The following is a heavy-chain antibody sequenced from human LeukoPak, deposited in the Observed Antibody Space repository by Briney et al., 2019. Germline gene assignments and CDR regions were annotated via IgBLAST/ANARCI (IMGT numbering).Heavy chain of an antibody. Sequence: GASVKVSCKVSGYTLTELSMHWVRQAPGKGLEWMGAFDPEDGETIYAQKFQGRVTMTEDTSTDTAYMELSSLRSEDTAVYYCATPSFDSLLYYFDYWGQGTLVTVSS. CDR3: ATPSFDSLLYYFDY. V-gene: IGHV1-24*01. D-gene: IGHD3-9*01. CDR1: GYTLTELS. J-gene: IGHJ4*02. CDR2: FDPEDGET.